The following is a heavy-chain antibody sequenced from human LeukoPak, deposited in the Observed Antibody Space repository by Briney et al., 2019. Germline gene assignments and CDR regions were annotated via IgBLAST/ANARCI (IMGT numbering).Heavy chain of an antibody. CDR1: GFSISSYA. D-gene: IGHD5-18*01. J-gene: IGHJ4*02. CDR2: ISNGGGM. CDR3: ARDFSYGSGFDY. V-gene: IGHV3-64*01. Sequence: PGGSLRLSCAASGFSISSYALHRVRQAPGKGLQYVSGISNGGGMDYANSVKVRFTISRDNSKNTLYLQKGSLRPEDMAVYYCARDFSYGSGFDYWGQGILVTVSS.